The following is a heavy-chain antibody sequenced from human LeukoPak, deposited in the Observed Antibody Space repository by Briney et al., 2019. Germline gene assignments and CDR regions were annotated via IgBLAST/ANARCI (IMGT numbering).Heavy chain of an antibody. Sequence: GGSLRLSCVASGFTLRSYVMNWVRQTPGKGLEWVSSISGSGDSTFYADSVKGRFSISRDNSKNTLYLQVNGLRTEDTAVYYCAKDRLLNCRGDCYIFDYWGQGTMVTVSS. CDR2: ISGSGDST. J-gene: IGHJ4*02. V-gene: IGHV3-23*01. CDR1: GFTLRSYV. D-gene: IGHD2-21*02. CDR3: AKDRLLNCRGDCYIFDY.